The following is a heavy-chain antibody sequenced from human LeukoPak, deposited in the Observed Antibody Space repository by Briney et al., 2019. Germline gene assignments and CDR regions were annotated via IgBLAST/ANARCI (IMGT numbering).Heavy chain of an antibody. CDR3: ARGRHATARHRYYYYGMDV. V-gene: IGHV3-23*01. Sequence: GGSLRLSCAASGFTFSAYAMAWVRRPPGRGLEWVSTMALSGGPTHYADAVEGRFTISRDDSKSTLYLHINNLRAEDTAVYYCARGRHATARHRYYYYGMDVWGQGTTVTVSS. D-gene: IGHD6-6*01. CDR2: MALSGGPT. CDR1: GFTFSAYA. J-gene: IGHJ6*02.